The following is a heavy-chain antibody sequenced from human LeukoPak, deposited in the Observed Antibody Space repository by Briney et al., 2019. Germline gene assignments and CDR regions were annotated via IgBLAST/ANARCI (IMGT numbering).Heavy chain of an antibody. CDR1: GFTFDDYA. D-gene: IGHD3-3*01. Sequence: GRSLRLSCAASGFTFDDYAMHWVRQAPGKGLEWVSGISWNSGSIGYAGSVKGRFTISRDNAKNSLYLQMNSLRAEDMALYYCAKETDWSGYYNGAFDIWGQGTMVTVSS. CDR3: AKETDWSGYYNGAFDI. V-gene: IGHV3-9*03. CDR2: ISWNSGSI. J-gene: IGHJ3*02.